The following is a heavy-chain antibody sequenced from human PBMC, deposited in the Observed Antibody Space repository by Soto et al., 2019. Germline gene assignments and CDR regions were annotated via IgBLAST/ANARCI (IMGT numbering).Heavy chain of an antibody. CDR3: AREPDGSSWTFDY. D-gene: IGHD6-13*01. CDR2: IYYSGST. CDR1: GASVSSGSYY. Sequence: QVQLQESGPGLVKPSETLSLTCTVSGASVSSGSYYWSWIRPPPGQGLGWIGYIYYSGSTNYNPSLKSRVTISVDTSKNQFSLKLSSVTAADTTVYYCAREPDGSSWTFDYWGQGTLVTVSS. J-gene: IGHJ4*02. V-gene: IGHV4-61*01.